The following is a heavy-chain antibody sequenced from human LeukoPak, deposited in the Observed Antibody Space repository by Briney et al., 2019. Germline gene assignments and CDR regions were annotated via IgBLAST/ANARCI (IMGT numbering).Heavy chain of an antibody. J-gene: IGHJ6*02. CDR1: GFTFSSYA. V-gene: IGHV3-30-3*01. CDR3: ANVYYGFWSGPEFTYYYYYGMDV. D-gene: IGHD3-3*01. CDR2: ISYDGSNK. Sequence: GGSLRLSCAASGFTFSSYAMHWVRQAPGKGLEWVAVISYDGSNKYYADSVKGRFTISRDNSKNTLYLQMNSLRAEDTAVYYCANVYYGFWSGPEFTYYYYYGMDVWGQGTTVTVSS.